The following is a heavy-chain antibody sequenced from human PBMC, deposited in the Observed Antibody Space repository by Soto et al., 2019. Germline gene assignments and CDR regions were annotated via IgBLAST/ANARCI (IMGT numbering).Heavy chain of an antibody. CDR3: ARRGTPLAY. CDR2: IIAYNGNT. V-gene: IGHV1-18*01. D-gene: IGHD3-16*01. J-gene: IGHJ4*02. Sequence: QVQLVQSGAEVKKPGASVKVSCKASGYTFTNFGISWVRQAPGHVLEWMGWIIAYNGNTNYAQKFQGRVTMTTDTSTSTDYMEVRSLRFDDTAVYYCARRGTPLAYWGQGPLVTVSS. CDR1: GYTFTNFG.